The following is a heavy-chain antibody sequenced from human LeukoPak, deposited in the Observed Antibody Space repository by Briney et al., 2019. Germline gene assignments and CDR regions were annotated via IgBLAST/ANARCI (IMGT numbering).Heavy chain of an antibody. CDR3: ARDNYGGKVDAFDP. J-gene: IGHJ5*02. D-gene: IGHD4-23*01. Sequence: SETLSLTCTVSGGSISSYYWSWIRQPAGKGLEWIGRIYTSGSTNYNPSLKSRVTMSVDTSKNQFSLKLSSVTAADTAVYYCARDNYGGKVDAFDPWGQGTLVTVSS. CDR1: GGSISSYY. CDR2: IYTSGST. V-gene: IGHV4-4*07.